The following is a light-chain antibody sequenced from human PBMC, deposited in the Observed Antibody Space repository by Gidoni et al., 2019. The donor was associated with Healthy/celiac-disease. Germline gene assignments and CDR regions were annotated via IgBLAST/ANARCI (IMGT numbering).Light chain of an antibody. CDR3: QQYYSTPRT. Sequence: DIVMTQSPDSLSVSLGERATINCKSSQIVLYSSNNKNYLAWYQQKPGQPPKLLIYWASTRESGVPERFSGSGSGTDFTLTISSLQAEDVAVYYCQQYYSTPRTFGQGTKLEIK. V-gene: IGKV4-1*01. CDR2: WAS. J-gene: IGKJ2*01. CDR1: QIVLYSSNNKNY.